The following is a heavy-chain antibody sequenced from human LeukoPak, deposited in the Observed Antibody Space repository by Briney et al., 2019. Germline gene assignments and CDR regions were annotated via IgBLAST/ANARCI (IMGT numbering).Heavy chain of an antibody. V-gene: IGHV3-30-3*01. Sequence: PGGSLRLSCAASGFTFSSYAMHWVRQAPGKGLEWVAVISYDGSNKYYADSVKGRFTISRDNSKITVYLQMNSLRAEDTAVYYCAREDDYVWGTHRPGAFDIWGQGTMVTVSS. J-gene: IGHJ3*02. CDR2: ISYDGSNK. D-gene: IGHD3-16*01. CDR1: GFTFSSYA. CDR3: AREDDYVWGTHRPGAFDI.